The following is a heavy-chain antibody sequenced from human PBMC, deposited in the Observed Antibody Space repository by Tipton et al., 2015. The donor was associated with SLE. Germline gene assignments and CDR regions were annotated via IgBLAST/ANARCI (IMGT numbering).Heavy chain of an antibody. V-gene: IGHV4-34*01. J-gene: IGHJ4*02. CDR3: ASEPEGDY. Sequence: TLSLTCTVYGGSFSGYYWTWIRQPPAKGLEWIGEINHCGSTNYNPSLKSRVTISADPSKNQFSLRLSSVTVADTAVYYCASEPEGDYWGQGTLVTVSS. CDR1: GGSFSGYY. CDR2: INHCGST.